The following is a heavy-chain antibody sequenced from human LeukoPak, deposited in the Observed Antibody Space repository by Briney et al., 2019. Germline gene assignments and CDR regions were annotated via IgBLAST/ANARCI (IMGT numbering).Heavy chain of an antibody. D-gene: IGHD3-22*01. CDR1: GYTFTSHG. Sequence: ASVKVSCKSSGYTFTSHGISWVRRAPGQGLEWMGWISGHNGDTKYAQKFEGRVTMTTDRSTSTAYMELRSLRSDDTAVYHCARVSGYDSSFIDIWGQGTMVTVSS. CDR3: ARVSGYDSSFIDI. V-gene: IGHV1-18*01. J-gene: IGHJ3*02. CDR2: ISGHNGDT.